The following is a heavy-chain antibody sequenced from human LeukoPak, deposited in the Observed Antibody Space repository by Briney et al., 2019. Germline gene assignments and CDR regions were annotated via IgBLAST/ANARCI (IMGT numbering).Heavy chain of an antibody. CDR2: IIPIFGTA. J-gene: IGHJ4*02. D-gene: IGHD3-10*01. CDR3: ARDGSGRTHFDY. Sequence: SVKVSCKASGGTFSSYAISWVRRAPGQGLEWMGGIIPIFGTANYAQKFQGRVTITADESTSTAYMELSSLRSEDTAVYYCARDGSGRTHFDYWGQGTLVTVSS. CDR1: GGTFSSYA. V-gene: IGHV1-69*13.